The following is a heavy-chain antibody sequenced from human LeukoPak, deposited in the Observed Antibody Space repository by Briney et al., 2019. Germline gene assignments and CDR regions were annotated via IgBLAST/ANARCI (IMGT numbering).Heavy chain of an antibody. Sequence: GGSLRLSCAASGLTFSTYWMHWVRQAPGKGMVWVSRINGDGSLSYADSVKGRFTISRDNTKNMLYLQMNSLRAEDTAVYYCAGGASSTVHYWGQGTLVTVSS. CDR2: INGDGSL. V-gene: IGHV3-74*01. J-gene: IGHJ4*02. CDR3: AGGASSTVHY. D-gene: IGHD6-13*01. CDR1: GLTFSTYW.